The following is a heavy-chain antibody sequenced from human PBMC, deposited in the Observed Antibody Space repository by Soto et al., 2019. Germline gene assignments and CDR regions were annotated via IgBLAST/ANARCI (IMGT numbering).Heavy chain of an antibody. CDR3: ARGSYYYGSGSYLFYYYYGMDV. D-gene: IGHD3-10*01. CDR1: GYTFTGYY. Sequence: ASVKVSCKASGYTFTGYYMHWVRQAPGQGLEWMGWINPNSGGTNYAQKFQGRVTMTRDTSISSAYMELSRLRSDDTAVYYCARGSYYYGSGSYLFYYYYGMDVWGQGTTVTVSS. V-gene: IGHV1-2*02. J-gene: IGHJ6*02. CDR2: INPNSGGT.